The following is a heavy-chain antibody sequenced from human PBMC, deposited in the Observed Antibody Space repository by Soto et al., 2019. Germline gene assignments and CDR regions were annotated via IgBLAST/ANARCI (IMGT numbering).Heavy chain of an antibody. CDR3: ARGVTVATIHY. CDR2: ISYDGSNK. V-gene: IGHV3-30-3*01. D-gene: IGHD5-12*01. J-gene: IGHJ4*02. CDR1: GFTFSSYA. Sequence: QVQLVESGGGVVQPGRSLRLSCAASGFTFSSYAMHWVRQAPGKGLEWVAVISYDGSNKYYADSVKGRFTISRDNSKNTLYLQMNSLRAEDTAVYYCARGVTVATIHYWGQGTLVTVSS.